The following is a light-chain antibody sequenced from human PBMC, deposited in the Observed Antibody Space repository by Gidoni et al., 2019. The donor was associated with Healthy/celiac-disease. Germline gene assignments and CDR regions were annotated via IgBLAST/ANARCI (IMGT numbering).Light chain of an antibody. CDR2: CAS. J-gene: IGKJ4*01. CDR1: QSVSSN. Sequence: EIVMTQSPATLSVSPGERATLSCRASQSVSSNLAWYQQKPGQAPRLLIYCASTRVTGIPARSSGSGSGTEFTLTISSLQSEDFAVYYCQQYNNWPPLTFGGGTKVEIK. CDR3: QQYNNWPPLT. V-gene: IGKV3-15*01.